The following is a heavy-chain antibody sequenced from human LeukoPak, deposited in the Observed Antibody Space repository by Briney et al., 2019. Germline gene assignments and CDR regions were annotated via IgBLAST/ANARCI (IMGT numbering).Heavy chain of an antibody. CDR3: AQQVGYCSSGSCYFTY. V-gene: IGHV3-23*01. CDR1: GFTFSRHG. J-gene: IGHJ1*01. D-gene: IGHD2-15*01. CDR2: ISNTGGST. Sequence: PGGSLRLSCAPSGFTFSRHGMHWVRQAPGKGLEWVSAISNTGGSTYYADSVKGRFTISRDKSKNTLSLQMNSLRAEDTAVYYCAQQVGYCSSGSCYFTYWGQGTLVTVSS.